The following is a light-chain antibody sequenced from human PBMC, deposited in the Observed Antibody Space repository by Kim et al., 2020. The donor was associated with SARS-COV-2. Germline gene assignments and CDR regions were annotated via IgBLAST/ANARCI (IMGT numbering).Light chain of an antibody. CDR3: QQYNNWPPLT. V-gene: IGKV3D-15*01. CDR1: QSISGS. CDR2: GAS. J-gene: IGKJ4*01. Sequence: EIVMTQSPATLSVSPGERATLSCRASQSISGSLAWYQQKPGQAPRLLIYGASTRATGIPARFSGSGSGTEFTLTISSLQSEDFAVYYCQQYNNWPPLTFGGGTKVDIK.